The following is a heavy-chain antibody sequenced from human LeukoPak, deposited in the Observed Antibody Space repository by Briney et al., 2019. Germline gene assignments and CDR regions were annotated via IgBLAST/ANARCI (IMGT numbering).Heavy chain of an antibody. J-gene: IGHJ4*02. D-gene: IGHD5-18*01. CDR1: GGSFSGYY. CDR3: ARRGYSYGSIYFDY. CDR2: IYYSGST. Sequence: SETLSLTCAVYGGSFSGYYWSWIRQPPGKGLEWIGYIYYSGSTNYNPSLKSRVTISADTSKNQFSLKLSSVTAADTAVYYCARRGYSYGSIYFDYWGQGTLVTVSS. V-gene: IGHV4-59*08.